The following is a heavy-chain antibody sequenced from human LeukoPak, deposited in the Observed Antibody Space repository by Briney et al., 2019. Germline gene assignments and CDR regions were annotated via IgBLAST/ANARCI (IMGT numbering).Heavy chain of an antibody. J-gene: IGHJ4*02. CDR1: GFTFSNYA. CDR2: ITGSGTNR. CDR3: VIWGDYDVLTGYYVPDY. Sequence: PGGSLRLSCVASGFTFSNYAMSWVRQAPGKWLEWVSAITGSGTNRYYADSLKGRFTTSRDNSKNTVFLQMNSLRHEDTAIYYCVIWGDYDVLTGYYVPDYWGQGTLVTVAS. D-gene: IGHD3-9*01. V-gene: IGHV3-23*01.